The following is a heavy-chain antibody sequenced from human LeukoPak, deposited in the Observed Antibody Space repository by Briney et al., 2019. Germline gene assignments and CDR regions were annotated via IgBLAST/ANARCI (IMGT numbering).Heavy chain of an antibody. CDR1: GFTFSNSG. D-gene: IGHD6-19*01. V-gene: IGHV3-23*01. Sequence: GGSLRLSCAASGFTFSNSGMTWVRQAPGKGLEWVSAISGSGHSTYSTDSVGGRFTISRDNSKNTLYLQMISLRAEDTAVYYCAKDQGSSGWYDYFDHWGQGTLVTVSS. CDR2: ISGSGHST. CDR3: AKDQGSSGWYDYFDH. J-gene: IGHJ4*02.